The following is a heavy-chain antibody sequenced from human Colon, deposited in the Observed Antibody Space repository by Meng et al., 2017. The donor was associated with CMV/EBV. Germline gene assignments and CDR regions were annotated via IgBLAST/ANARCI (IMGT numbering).Heavy chain of an antibody. CDR1: GFPFSDYD. Sequence: GGSLRLSCTASGFPFSDYDMHWVRHVTGKGLEWLSSIANGHDTYYADSVKGRFTIFRENAKNSLYLQMNSLTVEDTAVYFCARGRLHGFAAWGQGTLVTVSS. D-gene: IGHD3-10*01. V-gene: IGHV3-13*01. CDR2: IANGHDT. J-gene: IGHJ5*02. CDR3: ARGRLHGFAA.